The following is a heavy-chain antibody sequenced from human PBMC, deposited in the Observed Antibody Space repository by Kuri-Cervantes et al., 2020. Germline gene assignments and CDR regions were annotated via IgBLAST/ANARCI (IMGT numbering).Heavy chain of an antibody. J-gene: IGHJ4*02. CDR3: ARDRVSSLDY. CDR2: ISSSGRTI. V-gene: IGHV3-11*04. CDR1: GFSFSDDY. D-gene: IGHD6-6*01. Sequence: GGSLRLSCSASGFSFSDDYMSWIRQAPGKGLQWVSYISSSGRTIHFADSVKGRFTISRDNAKSLLYLQMNSLRAEDTAVYYCARDRVSSLDYWGQGTLVTVSS.